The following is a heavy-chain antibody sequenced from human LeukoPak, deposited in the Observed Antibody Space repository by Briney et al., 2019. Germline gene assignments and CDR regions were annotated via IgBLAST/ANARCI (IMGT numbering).Heavy chain of an antibody. CDR3: AREDIVVVPAAYYYYGMDV. J-gene: IGHJ6*02. CDR1: GGSVSSGSYY. Sequence: SETLSLTCTVSGGSVSSGSYYWSWIRQPPGKGLEWIGYIYYSGSTNYNPSLKSRVTISVDTSKNQFSLKLSSVTAADTAVYYCAREDIVVVPAAYYYYGMDVWGQGTTVTVSS. CDR2: IYYSGST. D-gene: IGHD2-2*01. V-gene: IGHV4-61*01.